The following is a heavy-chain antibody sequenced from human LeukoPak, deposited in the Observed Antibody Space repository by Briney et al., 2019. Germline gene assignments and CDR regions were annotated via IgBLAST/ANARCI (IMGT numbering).Heavy chain of an antibody. D-gene: IGHD2-2*01. J-gene: IGHJ3*02. CDR3: ARYCSSTSCPPDAFDI. CDR2: ITSTSSII. CDR1: GFTFSSHS. V-gene: IGHV3-48*01. Sequence: GGSLRLSCEASGFTFSSHSMNWVRQAPGKGLEWLSYITSTSSIIYYADSVKGRFTTSRDNAKNSVYLQMNSLRAEDTAVYYCARYCSSTSCPPDAFDIWGQGTMVTVSS.